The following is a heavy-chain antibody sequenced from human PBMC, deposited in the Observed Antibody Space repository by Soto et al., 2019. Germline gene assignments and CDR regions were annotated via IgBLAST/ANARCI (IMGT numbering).Heavy chain of an antibody. CDR3: ASLWYYYDSSGYQDYAMDV. Sequence: ASVKVSCKASGYTFTSYDINWVRQATGQGLEWVGWMNPNSGNTGYAQKFQGRVTMTRNTSISTAYMELSSLRSEGTAVYYCASLWYYYDSSGYQDYAMDVWGQGTTVTVSS. J-gene: IGHJ6*02. CDR1: GYTFTSYD. V-gene: IGHV1-8*01. CDR2: MNPNSGNT. D-gene: IGHD3-22*01.